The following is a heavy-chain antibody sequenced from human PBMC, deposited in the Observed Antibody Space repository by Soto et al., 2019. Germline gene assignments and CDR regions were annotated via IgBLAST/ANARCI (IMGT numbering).Heavy chain of an antibody. V-gene: IGHV1-18*01. CDR2: INAYNGNT. Sequence: ASVKVSCKASGYTFTTYGISWVRQAPGQGLEWMGWINAYNGNTNYAQKLQGRVTMTTDTSTSTAYMELRSLRSDDTAVYYCARDPVAGTYFDYRGQGTLVTVSS. CDR1: GYTFTTYG. CDR3: ARDPVAGTYFDY. D-gene: IGHD6-19*01. J-gene: IGHJ4*02.